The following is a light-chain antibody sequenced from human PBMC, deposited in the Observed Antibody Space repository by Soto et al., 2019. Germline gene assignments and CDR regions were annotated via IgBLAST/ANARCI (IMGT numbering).Light chain of an antibody. V-gene: IGKV3-15*01. J-gene: IGKJ1*01. CDR2: GAS. CDR1: QSVSSN. Sequence: EIVMMHAPATLSMSPGERATLSCRASQSVSSNLAWYQQKPGQAPRLLIYGASTRATGIPARFSGSGSGTEVTLTISSLQSEDFAVYYCQQYNNWPRTFGQGTKVEIK. CDR3: QQYNNWPRT.